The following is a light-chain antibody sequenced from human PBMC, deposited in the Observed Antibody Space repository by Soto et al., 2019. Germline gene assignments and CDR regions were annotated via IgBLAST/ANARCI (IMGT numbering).Light chain of an antibody. CDR2: GAS. Sequence: EIVLTQSPGTLSLSPGERATLSCRASQSVTSSYLAWYQLKPGQAPRILIYGASNRATGIPDRFSGSGSGTDFTLTISRLEPEDFAVYFCQQYGNSPPNTFGPGTKVEI. J-gene: IGKJ2*01. CDR3: QQYGNSPPNT. V-gene: IGKV3-20*01. CDR1: QSVTSSY.